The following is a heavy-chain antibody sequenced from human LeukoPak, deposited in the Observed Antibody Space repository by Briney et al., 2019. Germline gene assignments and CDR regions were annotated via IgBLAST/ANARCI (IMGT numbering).Heavy chain of an antibody. Sequence: SETLSLTCTVSGGSISSYYWSWIRHPAGEGLEWIGRIYTSGSTNYNPSLKGRVTMSVDTSKNQFSLKLSSVTAADTAVYYCASSHKGYSGYDWVGYFDYWGQGTLVTVSS. CDR2: IYTSGST. D-gene: IGHD5-12*01. CDR1: GGSISSYY. CDR3: ASSHKGYSGYDWVGYFDY. J-gene: IGHJ4*02. V-gene: IGHV4-4*07.